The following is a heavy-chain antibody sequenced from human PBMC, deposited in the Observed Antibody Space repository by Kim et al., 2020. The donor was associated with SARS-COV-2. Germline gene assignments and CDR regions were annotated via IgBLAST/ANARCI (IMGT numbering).Heavy chain of an antibody. CDR3: ARDGYYGSGSYPLV. J-gene: IGHJ4*02. Sequence: GGSLRLSCAASGFTFSSYGMHWVRQAPGKGLEWVAVISYDGSNKYYADSVKGRFTISRDNSKNTLYLQMNSLRAEDTAVYYCARDGYYGSGSYPLVWGQGTLVTVSS. CDR1: GFTFSSYG. V-gene: IGHV3-33*05. D-gene: IGHD3-10*01. CDR2: ISYDGSNK.